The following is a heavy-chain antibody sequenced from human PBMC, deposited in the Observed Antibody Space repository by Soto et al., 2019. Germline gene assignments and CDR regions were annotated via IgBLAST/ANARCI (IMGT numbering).Heavy chain of an antibody. CDR1: GGSISSGGYY. CDR3: ARDGRLYGMDV. Sequence: SETLSLTCTVSGGSISSGGYYWSWIRQHPGKGLEWIGYIYYSGSTYYNPSLKSRVTISVDTSKNQFSLKLSSATAADTAVYYCARDGRLYGMDVWGQGTTVTVSS. D-gene: IGHD3-22*01. J-gene: IGHJ6*02. CDR2: IYYSGST. V-gene: IGHV4-31*03.